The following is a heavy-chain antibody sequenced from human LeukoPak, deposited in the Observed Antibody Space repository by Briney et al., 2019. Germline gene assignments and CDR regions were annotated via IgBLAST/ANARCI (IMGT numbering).Heavy chain of an antibody. CDR1: GFTFSNYA. Sequence: PGGSLRLSCAASGFTFSNYAMGWVRQAPGKGLERVSSISDSGGSTFYADSVKGRFTISRDNSKNTLYVQMNSLRAEDTAVYYCAKDYSRSDDTGTEKDLPFDYWGQGTLVTVSS. V-gene: IGHV3-23*01. CDR2: ISDSGGST. J-gene: IGHJ4*02. CDR3: AKDYSRSDDTGTEKDLPFDY. D-gene: IGHD1/OR15-1a*01.